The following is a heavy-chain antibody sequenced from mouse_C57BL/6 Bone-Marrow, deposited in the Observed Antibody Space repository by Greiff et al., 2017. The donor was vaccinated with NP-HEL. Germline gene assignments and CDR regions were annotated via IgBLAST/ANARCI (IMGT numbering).Heavy chain of an antibody. Sequence: EVQLVESGGGLVKPGGSLKLSCAASGFTFSSYAMSWVRQTPEKRLEWVATISSGGSYTYYPDSVKGRFTISRDNAKNTLYLQMSSLKSEDTAMYYCARHPITTVVATGAMDYWGQGTSVTVSS. CDR3: ARHPITTVVATGAMDY. D-gene: IGHD1-1*01. CDR2: ISSGGSYT. J-gene: IGHJ4*01. V-gene: IGHV5-6*01. CDR1: GFTFSSYA.